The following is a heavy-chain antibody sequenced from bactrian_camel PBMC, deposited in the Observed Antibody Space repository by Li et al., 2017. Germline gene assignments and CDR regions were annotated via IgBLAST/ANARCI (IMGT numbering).Heavy chain of an antibody. Sequence: HVQLVESGGGSVQAGGPLRLSCAASGYTAKTCSWNWYRQFQGKGRELVSSLYANGGTYYHDSVKGRFTFAQANVENTNTVTLEMNSLKPEDTATYFCNVGLCGTWPPGQDNYWGHGTQVTVS. CDR2: LYANGGT. CDR3: NVGLCGTWPPGQDNY. D-gene: IGHD2*01. V-gene: IGHV3S9*01. CDR1: GYTAKTCS. J-gene: IGHJ4*01.